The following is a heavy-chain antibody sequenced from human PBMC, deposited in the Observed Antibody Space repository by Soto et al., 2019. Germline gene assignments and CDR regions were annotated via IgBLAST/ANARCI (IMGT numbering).Heavy chain of an antibody. CDR2: IYSGGST. J-gene: IGHJ6*03. Sequence: PGGSLRLSCAASGFTVSSNYMSWVRQAPGKGLEWVSVIYSGGSTYYADSVKGRFAISRDNSKNTLYLQMNSLRAEDTAVYYCASLLRAPTIDYYYYYMDVWGKGTTVTVSS. D-gene: IGHD3-3*01. CDR3: ASLLRAPTIDYYYYYMDV. V-gene: IGHV3-66*01. CDR1: GFTVSSNY.